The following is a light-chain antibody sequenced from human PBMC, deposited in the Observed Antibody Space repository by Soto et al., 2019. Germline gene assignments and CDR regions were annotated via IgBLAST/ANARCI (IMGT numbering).Light chain of an antibody. CDR2: TAS. CDR3: QNYNSAPQLT. Sequence: DIQMTQSPSSLSASVGDRVTITCRASQGISNYLAWYQQKPGKVPKLLIYTASTLQSGVPSRFSGSGSGTDFTLTISSLQPEDVATYYCQNYNSAPQLTFGGGIKVEMK. V-gene: IGKV1-27*01. J-gene: IGKJ4*01. CDR1: QGISNY.